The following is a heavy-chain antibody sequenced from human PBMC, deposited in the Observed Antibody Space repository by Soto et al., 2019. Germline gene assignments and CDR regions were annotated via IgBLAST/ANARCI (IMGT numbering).Heavy chain of an antibody. V-gene: IGHV4-34*01. CDR1: GGSFSGYY. D-gene: IGHD4-17*01. Sequence: QVQLQQWGAGLLKPSETLSLTCAVYGGSFSGYYWSWIRQPPGKGLEWIGEINHSGSTNYNPSLKSRVTISVDTSKNQFTLKLSSVTAAYTAVYYCAREYGDYGVIDYWGQGTLLTASS. J-gene: IGHJ4*02. CDR3: AREYGDYGVIDY. CDR2: INHSGST.